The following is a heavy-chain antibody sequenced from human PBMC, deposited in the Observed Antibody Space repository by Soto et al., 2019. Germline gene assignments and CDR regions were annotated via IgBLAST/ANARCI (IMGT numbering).Heavy chain of an antibody. CDR3: ASGYCTASIYDTWFDP. V-gene: IGHV5-51*01. Sequence: GESLKISCKGSGYTFTTFWIGWVRQMPGEGLEWMGIIYPGDSDARYSPSFQGQVTISVDKSISTAYLQWSSLKASDSAMYYCASGYCTASIYDTWFDPWGHGTLVTVSS. CDR2: IYPGDSDA. J-gene: IGHJ5*02. CDR1: GYTFTTFW. D-gene: IGHD2-8*02.